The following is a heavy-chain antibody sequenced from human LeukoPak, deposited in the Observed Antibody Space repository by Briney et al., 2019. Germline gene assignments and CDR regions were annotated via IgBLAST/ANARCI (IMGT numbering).Heavy chain of an antibody. Sequence: GGSLRLSCAASGFAFSSFDMLWVRQSPRKGLEWVARILTNRDTDYGASVEGRFTISGENAKSYVYLQMNSLRDGDTAVYYCARDRFGERTFEKWGQGTMVTVSS. V-gene: IGHV3-13*01. J-gene: IGHJ3*02. CDR2: ILTNRDT. D-gene: IGHD3-10*01. CDR1: GFAFSSFD. CDR3: ARDRFGERTFEK.